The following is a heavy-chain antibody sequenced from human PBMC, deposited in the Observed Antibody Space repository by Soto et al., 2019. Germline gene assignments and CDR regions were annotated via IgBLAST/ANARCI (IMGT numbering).Heavy chain of an antibody. J-gene: IGHJ3*02. CDR3: AKATATGGGAFDI. D-gene: IGHD2-8*02. V-gene: IGHV3-23*01. CDR1: GFLCSSYY. Sequence: GGSLRPYCASSGFLCSSYYLSWVRQATGKGLGGVSTMLVDGSTFYVDSVKGRFTISRDNSKNTVYLPMNRLTAGDPALDYGAKATATGGGAFDICGQGTMVTVSS. CDR2: MLVDGST.